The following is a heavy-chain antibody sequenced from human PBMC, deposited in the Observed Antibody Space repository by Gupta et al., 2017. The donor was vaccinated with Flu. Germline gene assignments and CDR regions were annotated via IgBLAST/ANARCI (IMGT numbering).Heavy chain of an antibody. V-gene: IGHV1-69*12. J-gene: IGHJ2*01. Sequence: QVQPVQSVAAATRPVSSMTVSCKACGDTFSRCTSSWVRQAPGQGLGWMGGNIPIFNTANYAQKFKGRVTITADESTSTAYMELTNLRSDDTAIYYWASVYGGNWYFDLWGRGTLVTVSS. CDR2: NIPIFNTA. CDR1: GDTFSRCT. D-gene: IGHD4-23*01. CDR3: ASVYGGNWYFDL.